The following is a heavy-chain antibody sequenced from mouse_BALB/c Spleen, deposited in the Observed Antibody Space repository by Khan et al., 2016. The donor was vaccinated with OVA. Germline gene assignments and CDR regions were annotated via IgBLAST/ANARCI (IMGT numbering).Heavy chain of an antibody. CDR3: GRDAGRY. CDR2: INPKNGGT. J-gene: IGHJ4*01. CDR1: GYTFPEYT. V-gene: IGHV1-18*01. Sequence: VQLQQSGPELVKPGASVKISCKTSGYTFPEYTVHWVKQSLGKSLDWIGVINPKNGGTAYNQKFKGKATLTVDKSSSTAYMEFRSLTSEDSAVYDSGRDAGRYWGQGTSVTVAS. D-gene: IGHD3-3*01.